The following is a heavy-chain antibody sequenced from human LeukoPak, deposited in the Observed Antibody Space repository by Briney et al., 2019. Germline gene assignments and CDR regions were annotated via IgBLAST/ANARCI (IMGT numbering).Heavy chain of an antibody. V-gene: IGHV1-69*13. D-gene: IGHD2-21*02. CDR1: GGTFSSYA. CDR3: ARDAPKTIYCGGDCYSGT. J-gene: IGHJ4*02. Sequence: ASVKVSCKASGGTFSSYAISWVRQAPGQGLEWMGGIIPIFGTANYAQKFQGRVTITADESTSTAYMELSSLRSEDTAVYYCARDAPKTIYCGGDCYSGTWGQGTLVTVSS. CDR2: IIPIFGTA.